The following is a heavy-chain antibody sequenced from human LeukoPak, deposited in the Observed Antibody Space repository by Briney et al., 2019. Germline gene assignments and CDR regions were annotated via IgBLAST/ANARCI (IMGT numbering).Heavy chain of an antibody. Sequence: PSETLSLTCAVYGGSFSGYYWSWIRQPPGKGLEWIGEINHSGSTNYNPSLKSRVTISVDTSKNQFSLKLSSVTAAGTAVYYCAREERGLRDAFDIWGQGTMVTVSS. V-gene: IGHV4-34*01. D-gene: IGHD5-12*01. CDR3: AREERGLRDAFDI. CDR2: INHSGST. CDR1: GGSFSGYY. J-gene: IGHJ3*02.